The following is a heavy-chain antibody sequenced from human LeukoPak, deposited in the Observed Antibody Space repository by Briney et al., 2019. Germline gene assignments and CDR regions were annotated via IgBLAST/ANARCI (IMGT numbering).Heavy chain of an antibody. D-gene: IGHD3-10*01. CDR1: GGTFSSYA. CDR2: IIPILGIA. J-gene: IGHJ4*02. Sequence: SVKVSCKASGGTFSSYAISWVRQAPGQGLEWMGRIIPILGIANYAQKFQGRVTITADKSTSTAYMELSSLRSEDTAVYYCARRYYGSGSQDYWGQGTLVTVSS. CDR3: ARRYYGSGSQDY. V-gene: IGHV1-69*04.